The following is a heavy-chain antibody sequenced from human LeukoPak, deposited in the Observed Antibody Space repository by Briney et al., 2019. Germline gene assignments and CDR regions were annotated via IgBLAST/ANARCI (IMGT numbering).Heavy chain of an antibody. Sequence: GGSLRLSCAASGFTFSTYAMSWVRQAPGKGLEWVSAISGSGGSTYYADSVKGRFTISRDNSKNTLYMQMNSLRAEDTAVYYCAKAYCSSTSCYGGYFAYWGQGTLVTVSS. J-gene: IGHJ4*02. CDR3: AKAYCSSTSCYGGYFAY. D-gene: IGHD2-2*01. CDR1: GFTFSTYA. CDR2: ISGSGGST. V-gene: IGHV3-23*01.